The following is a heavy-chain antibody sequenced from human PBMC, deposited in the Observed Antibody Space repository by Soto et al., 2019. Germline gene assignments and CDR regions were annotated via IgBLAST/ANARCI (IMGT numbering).Heavy chain of an antibody. CDR3: ARSIVVVTALDY. D-gene: IGHD2-21*02. CDR1: GYTFTSYA. CDR2: INAGNGNT. Sequence: GASVKVSCKASGYTFTSYARHWVRQAPGQRLEWKGWINAGNGNTKYSQKFQGRVTITRDTSASTAYMELSSLRSEYTAVYYCARSIVVVTALDYWGQGTLVTVSS. J-gene: IGHJ4*02. V-gene: IGHV1-3*01.